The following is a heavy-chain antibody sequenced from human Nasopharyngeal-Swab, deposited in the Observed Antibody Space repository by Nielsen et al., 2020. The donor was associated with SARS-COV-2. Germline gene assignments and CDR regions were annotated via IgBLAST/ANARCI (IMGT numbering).Heavy chain of an antibody. J-gene: IGHJ5*02. Sequence: SETLSLTCTVSGGSISSSNYYWGWIRQPPGKGLEWIGSIYYSGSTYYNTSLKSRVTISVDTSRNQFSLKLSSVTAADTAVYYCARLPSRDGSGSYYSWFDPWGQGTLVTVSS. CDR2: IYYSGST. CDR3: ARLPSRDGSGSYYSWFDP. CDR1: GGSISSSNYY. D-gene: IGHD3-10*01. V-gene: IGHV4-39*01.